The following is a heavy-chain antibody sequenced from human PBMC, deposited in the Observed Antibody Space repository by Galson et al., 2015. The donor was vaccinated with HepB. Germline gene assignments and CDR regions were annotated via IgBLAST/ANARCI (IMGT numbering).Heavy chain of an antibody. J-gene: IGHJ4*02. D-gene: IGHD3-22*01. CDR3: ASGSSGASRYYYDSSGYYLRAGPTDY. V-gene: IGHV3-7*01. CDR2: IKQDGSEK. Sequence: SLRLSCAGSGFTFSSYWMSWVRQAPGKGLEWVANIKQDGSEKYYVDSVKGRFTISRDNAKNSLYLQMNSLRAEDTAVYYCASGSSGASRYYYDSSGYYLRAGPTDYWGQGTLVTVSS. CDR1: GFTFSSYW.